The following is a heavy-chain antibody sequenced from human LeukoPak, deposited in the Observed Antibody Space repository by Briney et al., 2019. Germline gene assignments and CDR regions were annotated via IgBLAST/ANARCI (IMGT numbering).Heavy chain of an antibody. Sequence: GASVKVSCKASGGTFSSYAISWVRQAPGQGLEWMGRIIPILGTANYAQKFQGRVTITADKSTSTAYMELSSLRSEDTAVYYCARDGSGTAMAYWGQGALVTISS. CDR1: GGTFSSYA. CDR3: ARDGSGTAMAY. J-gene: IGHJ4*02. CDR2: IIPILGTA. V-gene: IGHV1-69*04. D-gene: IGHD5-18*01.